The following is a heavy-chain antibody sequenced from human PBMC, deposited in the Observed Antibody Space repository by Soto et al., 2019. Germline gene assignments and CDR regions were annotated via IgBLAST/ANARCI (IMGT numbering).Heavy chain of an antibody. J-gene: IGHJ4*02. CDR1: GGTFSSYT. V-gene: IGHV1-69*04. CDR3: ARDRDSSGWLTQFDY. CDR2: IIPILGIA. D-gene: IGHD6-19*01. Sequence: SVKVSCKASGGTFSSYTISWVRQAPGQGLEWMGRIIPILGIANYAQKFQGRVTITADKSTSTAYMELSSLRSEDTAVYYCARDRDSSGWLTQFDYWGQGTLVTVSS.